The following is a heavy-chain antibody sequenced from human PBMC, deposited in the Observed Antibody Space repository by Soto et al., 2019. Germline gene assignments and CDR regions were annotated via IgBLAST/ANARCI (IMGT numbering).Heavy chain of an antibody. J-gene: IGHJ4*02. CDR2: SRNKAQSYTT. Sequence: DLVRQAPGKGLEWVGRSRNKAQSYTTEYAASVKGRFTFSRDDSKNSIYLQMNSLKIEDTAVYYCGRATKTGTTNFDYWGQGTLVTVSS. D-gene: IGHD1-1*01. CDR3: GRATKTGTTNFDY. V-gene: IGHV3-72*01.